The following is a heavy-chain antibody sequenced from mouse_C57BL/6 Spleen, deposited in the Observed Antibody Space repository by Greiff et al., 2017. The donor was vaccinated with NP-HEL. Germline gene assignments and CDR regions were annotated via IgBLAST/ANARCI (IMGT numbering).Heavy chain of an antibody. J-gene: IGHJ4*01. V-gene: IGHV3-6*01. D-gene: IGHD3-3*01. CDR3: ARWGHAMDY. CDR1: GYSITSGYY. Sequence: EVQLQQSGPGLVKPSQSLSLTCSVTGYSITSGYYWNWLRQFPGNKLEWMGYISYDGSNNYNPSLKNRISITRDTSKNQFFLKLNSVTTEDTATYYCARWGHAMDYWGQGTSVTVSS. CDR2: ISYDGSN.